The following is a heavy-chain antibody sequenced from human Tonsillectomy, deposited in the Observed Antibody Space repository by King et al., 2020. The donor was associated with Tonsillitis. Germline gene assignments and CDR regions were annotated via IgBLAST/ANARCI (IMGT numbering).Heavy chain of an antibody. V-gene: IGHV4-59*01. CDR1: GGSISSYY. CDR3: AREGGATVVTTYYYSGMDD. J-gene: IGHJ6*02. CDR2: IYYSGST. D-gene: IGHD4-23*01. Sequence: VQLQESGPGLVKPSETLSLTCTVSGGSISSYYWSWIRQPPGKGLEWIGYIYYSGSTNYNPSHKSRVTISVDTSKNQFSLKLSSVTAADTAVYYCAREGGATVVTTYYYSGMDDWGQGTTVSVSS.